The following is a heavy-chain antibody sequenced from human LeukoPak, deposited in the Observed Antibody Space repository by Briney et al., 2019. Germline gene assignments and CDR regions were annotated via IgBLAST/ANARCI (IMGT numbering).Heavy chain of an antibody. CDR1: GFTFSSYG. D-gene: IGHD6-13*01. J-gene: IGHJ4*02. CDR2: IWYDGSNK. Sequence: GGSLRLSCAASGFTFSSYGMHWVHQAPGKGLEWVAVIWYDGSNKFYADSVKGRFTISRDNSENTLYLQMNSLRAEDTAVYYCARDRAAADLDYWGQGTLVTVSS. CDR3: ARDRAAADLDY. V-gene: IGHV3-33*01.